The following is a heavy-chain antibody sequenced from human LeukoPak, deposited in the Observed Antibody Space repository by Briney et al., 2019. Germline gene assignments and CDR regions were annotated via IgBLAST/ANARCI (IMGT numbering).Heavy chain of an antibody. J-gene: IGHJ6*03. Sequence: ASVKVSCKASGYTFTSYDINWVRQATGQGLEWMGWMNPNSGNTGYAQKFQGRVTMTRNTSISTAYMELSSLRSEDTAVYYCARGFLEWSPIYYYYMDVWGKGTTVTVSS. CDR2: MNPNSGNT. CDR3: ARGFLEWSPIYYYYMDV. CDR1: GYTFTSYD. V-gene: IGHV1-8*01. D-gene: IGHD3-3*01.